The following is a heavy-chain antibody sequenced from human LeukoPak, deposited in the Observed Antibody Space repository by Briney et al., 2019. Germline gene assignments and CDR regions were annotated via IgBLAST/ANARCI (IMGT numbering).Heavy chain of an antibody. Sequence: ASVKVSCKASGYTFTGYYMHWVRQAPGQGLEWMGWINPNSGGTNSAQKFQGRVTMTRDTSISTAHMELSRLRFDDTAVHYCAREGDCGGDCHLDYWGQGTLVTVSS. J-gene: IGHJ4*02. V-gene: IGHV1-2*02. D-gene: IGHD2-21*02. CDR2: INPNSGGT. CDR3: AREGDCGGDCHLDY. CDR1: GYTFTGYY.